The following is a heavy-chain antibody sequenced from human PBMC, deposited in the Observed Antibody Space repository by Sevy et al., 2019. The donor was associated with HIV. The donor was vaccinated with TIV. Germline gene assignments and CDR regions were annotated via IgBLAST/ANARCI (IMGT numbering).Heavy chain of an antibody. V-gene: IGHV3-23*01. J-gene: IGHJ4*02. Sequence: GGSLRLSCAVSGFNFNIYSMSWVRQAPGKGLEWVSTLSFGCGKINYADSVKGRFIISRDDSNKTLYLQMNSLRAEDTAVYFCAREGCTRPHDYWGQGTLVTVSS. D-gene: IGHD2-8*01. CDR3: AREGCTRPHDY. CDR2: LSFGCGKI. CDR1: GFNFNIYS.